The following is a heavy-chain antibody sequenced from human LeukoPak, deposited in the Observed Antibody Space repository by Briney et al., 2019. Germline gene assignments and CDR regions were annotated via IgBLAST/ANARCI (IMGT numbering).Heavy chain of an antibody. J-gene: IGHJ4*02. V-gene: IGHV3-23*01. Sequence: PGGSLRLSCAASGFAFSSFAMSWVRQAPGKGLEWVSSISGSGGSTYYADSVKGRFTISRDGSKNTLYVQMNSLRAEDTAVYYCAKGVGTNKGGYYFDYWGQGTLVTVSS. CDR1: GFAFSSFA. CDR3: AKGVGTNKGGYYFDY. D-gene: IGHD1-26*01. CDR2: ISGSGGST.